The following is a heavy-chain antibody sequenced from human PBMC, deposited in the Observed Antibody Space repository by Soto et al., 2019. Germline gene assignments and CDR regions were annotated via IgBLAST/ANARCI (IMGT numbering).Heavy chain of an antibody. CDR1: GDSINNYY. V-gene: IGHV4-4*07. Sequence: SETLSLTCTVSGDSINNYYWSWMRLPAGKGLEWIGRIYSNGNTYYNPSLKSRVSMSVDTSKNQFSLILKTVTAADTAVYYCARGGAVATTAHFDHWGQGTLVTVSS. CDR2: IYSNGNT. CDR3: ARGGAVATTAHFDH. D-gene: IGHD5-12*01. J-gene: IGHJ4*02.